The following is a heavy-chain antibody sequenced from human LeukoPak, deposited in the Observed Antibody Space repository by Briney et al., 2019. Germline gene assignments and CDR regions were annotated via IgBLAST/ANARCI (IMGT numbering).Heavy chain of an antibody. CDR2: IIPMFYTA. J-gene: IGHJ4*02. CDR1: GGTFIRYA. Sequence: SVKVACKASGGTFIRYAIFWVRQAPGQGLGWIGRIIPMFYTANYAQKFQGRVTITADKSTSTAYMELSSLRSEDTAVYYCAVRYCSSTTCSGPLDYWGQGTLVSVSS. D-gene: IGHD2-2*01. CDR3: AVRYCSSTTCSGPLDY. V-gene: IGHV1-69*06.